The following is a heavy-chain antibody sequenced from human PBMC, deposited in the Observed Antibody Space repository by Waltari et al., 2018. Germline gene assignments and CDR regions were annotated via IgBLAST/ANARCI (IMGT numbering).Heavy chain of an antibody. Sequence: EVQLVESGGGLVQPGGSVRLSCASSGFSFSEFWLAWVRQAPGKGLEWVANIKQDGSGKGYVDSVKGRFTISRDNAKTSLYLQMGSLRAEDTAVYYCAKYYYDGSGYYFDYWGRGTLVTVSS. J-gene: IGHJ4*02. D-gene: IGHD3-22*01. CDR1: GFSFSEFW. CDR2: IKQDGSGK. V-gene: IGHV3-7*01. CDR3: AKYYYDGSGYYFDY.